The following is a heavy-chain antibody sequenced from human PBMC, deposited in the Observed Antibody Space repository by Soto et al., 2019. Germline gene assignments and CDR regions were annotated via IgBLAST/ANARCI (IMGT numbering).Heavy chain of an antibody. Sequence: GGSLRLSCAASWFTFSSYGMGWGRQAPGKGLEWVSAISGSGGSTYYADSVKGRFTISRDNSKNTLYLQMNSLRAEDTAVYYCARSSTNYGVVQKTYFDYWGQGTLVTVSS. CDR3: ARSSTNYGVVQKTYFDY. J-gene: IGHJ4*02. D-gene: IGHD3-3*01. CDR2: ISGSGGST. V-gene: IGHV3-23*01. CDR1: WFTFSSYG.